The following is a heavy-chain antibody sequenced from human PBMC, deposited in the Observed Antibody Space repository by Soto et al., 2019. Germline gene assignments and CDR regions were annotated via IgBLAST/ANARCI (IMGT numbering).Heavy chain of an antibody. CDR1: GYSISSGYY. D-gene: IGHD1-26*01. J-gene: IGHJ4*02. CDR3: ARDGSGSPTFDY. Sequence: QVQLQESGPGLVKPSETLSLTCAASGYSISSGYYWGWIRQPPGKGLEWIGSIYHSGSTYYNPSLKSRVTISVDTSKNQFSLKLSSVTAADTAVYYCARDGSGSPTFDYWGQGTLVTVSS. CDR2: IYHSGST. V-gene: IGHV4-38-2*02.